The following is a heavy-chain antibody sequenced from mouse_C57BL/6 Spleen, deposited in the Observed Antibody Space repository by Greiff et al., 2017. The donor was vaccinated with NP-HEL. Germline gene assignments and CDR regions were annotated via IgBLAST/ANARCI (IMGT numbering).Heavy chain of an antibody. Sequence: VQLQQSGAELARPGASVKMSCKASGYTFTSYTMHWVKQRPGQGLEWIGYINPSSGYTKYNQKFKDKATLTADKSSSTAYMQLSSLTSEDSAVYYCARGRDYDERFAYWGQGTLVTVSA. CDR2: INPSSGYT. CDR1: GYTFTSYT. D-gene: IGHD2-4*01. CDR3: ARGRDYDERFAY. J-gene: IGHJ3*01. V-gene: IGHV1-4*01.